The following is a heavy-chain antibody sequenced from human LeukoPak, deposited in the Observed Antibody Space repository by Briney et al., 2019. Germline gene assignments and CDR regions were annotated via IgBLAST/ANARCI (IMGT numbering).Heavy chain of an antibody. CDR1: GGSISSYY. D-gene: IGHD5-24*01. CDR3: ARDRRDGYPGAFDI. V-gene: IGHV4-59*01. J-gene: IGHJ3*02. Sequence: PSETLFLTCTVSGGSISSYYWSWIRQPPGKGLEWIGYIYYSGSTNYNPSLKSRVTISVDTSKNQFSLKLSSVTAADTAVYYCARDRRDGYPGAFDIWGQGTMVTVSS. CDR2: IYYSGST.